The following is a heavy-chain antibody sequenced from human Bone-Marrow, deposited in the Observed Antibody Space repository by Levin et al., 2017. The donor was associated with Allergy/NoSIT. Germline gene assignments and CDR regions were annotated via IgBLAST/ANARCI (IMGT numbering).Heavy chain of an antibody. CDR1: GFTFSSYA. D-gene: IGHD2-2*02. V-gene: IGHV3-23*01. CDR3: AKEKVPYCSSSSCYMPDY. Sequence: LSLTCAASGFTFSSYAMNWVRQAPGKGLEWVSTITGSGGSTKYADSVKGRFTMSRDNSRNTLYLQMNSLRVEDTAVYYCAKEKVPYCSSSSCYMPDYWGQGTLVIVSS. CDR2: ITGSGGST. J-gene: IGHJ4*02.